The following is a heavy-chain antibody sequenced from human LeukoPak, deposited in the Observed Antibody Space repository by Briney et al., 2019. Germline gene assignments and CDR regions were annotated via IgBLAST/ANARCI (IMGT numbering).Heavy chain of an antibody. J-gene: IGHJ4*02. Sequence: KAGGSLRLSCAASGFTFSSYSMNWVRQAPGKGLEWVSSISSSSSYIYYADSVKGRFTVSRDSSKDTLYLQMNSLRAEDTAVYFCVRKALGYRLGYGDYWGQGTLVTASS. D-gene: IGHD5-12*01. CDR2: ISSSSSYI. CDR3: VRKALGYRLGYGDY. CDR1: GFTFSSYS. V-gene: IGHV3-21*04.